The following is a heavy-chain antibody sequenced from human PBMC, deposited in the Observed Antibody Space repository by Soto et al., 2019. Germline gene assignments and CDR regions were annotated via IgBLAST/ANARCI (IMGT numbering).Heavy chain of an antibody. CDR3: ALFPSAKNWYDP. CDR1: GFSLSTSGVG. V-gene: IGHV2-5*02. Sequence: QITLKESGPPLVKPTQTLTLTCTFSGFSLSTSGVGVGWIRQPPGKALEWLALIYWDDDKRYSPSLKSRLTLXKRXSKNHVVLTMTDMDPVDTATYYCALFPSAKNWYDPWGQGTLVTVSS. CDR2: IYWDDDK. J-gene: IGHJ5*02.